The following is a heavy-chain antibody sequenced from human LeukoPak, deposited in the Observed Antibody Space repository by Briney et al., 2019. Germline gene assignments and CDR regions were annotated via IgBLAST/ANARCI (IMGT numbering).Heavy chain of an antibody. CDR3: AREGGSFLRYFDS. D-gene: IGHD1-26*01. V-gene: IGHV3-74*01. Sequence: GGSLRLSCAASGFTFSIYWMHWVRQAPGEGLVWVSRISSDESSTNYADSVKGRFTISRDNTKNTLYLQMNSLRAENTAVYFCAREGGSFLRYFDSWGQGTLVTVSS. J-gene: IGHJ4*02. CDR1: GFTFSIYW. CDR2: ISSDESST.